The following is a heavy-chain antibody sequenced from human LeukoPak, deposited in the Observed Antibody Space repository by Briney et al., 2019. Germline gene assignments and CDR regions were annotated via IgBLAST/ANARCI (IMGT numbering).Heavy chain of an antibody. V-gene: IGHV3-23*01. CDR2: ISASGDGT. D-gene: IGHD2-15*01. Sequence: GGSLRLSCAASGFTFSNYAMNWVRQAPGKGLEWVSIISASGDGTKNADSVKGRFTISRDNSKNTLYLQMNSLRAEDTALYYCTKGRGGYCGAGCRTRVLDNWGQGTLVTVSS. CDR1: GFTFSNYA. CDR3: TKGRGGYCGAGCRTRVLDN. J-gene: IGHJ4*02.